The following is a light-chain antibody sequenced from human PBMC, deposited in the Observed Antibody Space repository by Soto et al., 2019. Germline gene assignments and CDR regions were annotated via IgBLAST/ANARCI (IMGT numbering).Light chain of an antibody. CDR1: SSDIGAYIY. J-gene: IGLJ3*02. V-gene: IGLV2-8*01. CDR3: TSYAGDTSLGV. Sequence: QSALTQPPSASGSPGQSVTISCTGTSSDIGAYIYVSWYQQHPGKAPKLMISEVSRRPSGVPERFSGSKSGNTASLTVSGLQADDEAHYYCTSYAGDTSLGVLGGGTKLTVL. CDR2: EVS.